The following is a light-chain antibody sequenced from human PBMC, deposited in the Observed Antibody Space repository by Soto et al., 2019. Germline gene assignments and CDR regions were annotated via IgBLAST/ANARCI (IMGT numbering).Light chain of an antibody. J-gene: IGKJ5*01. V-gene: IGKV3-15*01. Sequence: EIVMTQSPATLSVSPGERATLSYRASQSVSSNLAWYQQKPGQAPRLLIYGASTRATGIPARFSGSRSGTEFTLTISSLQSEGFAVYYCQQYNNWPPTFGQGTRLEIK. CDR2: GAS. CDR3: QQYNNWPPT. CDR1: QSVSSN.